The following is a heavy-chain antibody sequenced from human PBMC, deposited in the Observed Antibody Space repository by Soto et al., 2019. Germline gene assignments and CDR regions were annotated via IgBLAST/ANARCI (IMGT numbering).Heavy chain of an antibody. CDR1: GTSFGTYY. J-gene: IGHJ4*02. Sequence: QVRLQESGPGLVKPSETLSLTCAVSGTSFGTYYWSWIRQPPGKGLEWIGYIFYSGHLKYNPSLKSRLTISVDPPKNQISLRLPSVTSADTAVYYWASEGGGYRFDYWGQGALVTVSS. V-gene: IGHV4-59*01. CDR2: IFYSGHL. CDR3: ASEGGGYRFDY. D-gene: IGHD1-26*01.